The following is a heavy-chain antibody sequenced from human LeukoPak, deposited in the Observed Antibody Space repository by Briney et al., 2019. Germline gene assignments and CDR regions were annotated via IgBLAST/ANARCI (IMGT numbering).Heavy chain of an antibody. Sequence: GESLKISCKGSGYSFTSYWIGWVRQMPGKGLEWMGIIYPGDSDTRYSPSFQGQVTISADKSISTAYLQWSSLKALDTAMYYCARQGRLRSYYYYYMDVWGKGTTVTVSS. D-gene: IGHD5-12*01. CDR2: IYPGDSDT. J-gene: IGHJ6*03. CDR3: ARQGRLRSYYYYYMDV. CDR1: GYSFTSYW. V-gene: IGHV5-51*01.